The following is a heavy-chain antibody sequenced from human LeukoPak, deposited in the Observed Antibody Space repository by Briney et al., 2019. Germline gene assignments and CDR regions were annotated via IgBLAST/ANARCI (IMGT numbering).Heavy chain of an antibody. D-gene: IGHD1-26*01. J-gene: IGHJ5*02. CDR2: IYTSGST. Sequence: SETLSLTCTVSGGSISSYYWSWIRQPAGKGLEWIGRIYTSGSTNYNPSLKSRVTMSVDTSKNQFSLKLSSVTAADTAVYYCARDGTSVSYSDWFDPWGQGTLVTVSS. CDR3: ARDGTSVSYSDWFDP. V-gene: IGHV4-4*07. CDR1: GGSISSYY.